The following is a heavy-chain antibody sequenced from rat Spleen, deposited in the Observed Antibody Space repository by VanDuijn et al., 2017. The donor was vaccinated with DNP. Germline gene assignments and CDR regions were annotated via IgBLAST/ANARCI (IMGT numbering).Heavy chain of an antibody. V-gene: IGHV5-46*01. J-gene: IGHJ2*01. Sequence: EVQLVESGGALVQPGRSMKLSCAASGFTFSRFPLAWVRQIPMKGLEWVATISASGGSTYYRDSVKVRFTISRDNAKSTLYLQMNSLRSEDTATYYCARHYGGYLYFFDYWGHGVMVTVSS. CDR3: ARHYGGYLYFFDY. CDR2: ISASGGST. D-gene: IGHD1-11*01. CDR1: GFTFSRFP.